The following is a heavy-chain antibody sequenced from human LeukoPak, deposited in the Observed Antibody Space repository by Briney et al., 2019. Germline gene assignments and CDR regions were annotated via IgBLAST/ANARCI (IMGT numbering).Heavy chain of an antibody. J-gene: IGHJ3*01. D-gene: IGHD3-22*01. CDR2: ISYNGNGK. Sequence: GGSLRLSCAASGFTFSDYAMHWVRQAPGKELKYVSAISYNGNGKHYADSVKGRFTISRDNSQSTLNLQMNSLRVEDTAVYYCARDGADNSGYYFGSLWGQGTMVTVSS. V-gene: IGHV3-64*02. CDR1: GFTFSDYA. CDR3: ARDGADNSGYYFGSL.